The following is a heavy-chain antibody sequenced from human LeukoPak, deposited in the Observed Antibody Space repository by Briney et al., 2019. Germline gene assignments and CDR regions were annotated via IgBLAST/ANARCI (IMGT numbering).Heavy chain of an antibody. Sequence: GGSLRLSCAASGFPFSSYTMNWVRQAPGKGLEWVSSISSSSSYIYYADSVKGRFTISRDNAKNSLYLQMNSLRAEDTAVYYCATGYSYGKYYFDYWGQGTLVTVSS. D-gene: IGHD5-18*01. CDR2: ISSSSSYI. CDR3: ATGYSYGKYYFDY. V-gene: IGHV3-21*01. CDR1: GFPFSSYT. J-gene: IGHJ4*02.